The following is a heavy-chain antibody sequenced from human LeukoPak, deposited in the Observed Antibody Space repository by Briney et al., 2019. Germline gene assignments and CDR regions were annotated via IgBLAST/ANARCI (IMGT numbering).Heavy chain of an antibody. D-gene: IGHD2-8*01. CDR3: ARDRNGVYYYYYMDV. V-gene: IGHV1-2*02. Sequence: ASVKVSCKASGYAFTGYYMHWVRQAPGQGLEWMGWINPNSGGTNYAQKFQGRVTMTRDTSISTAYMELSRLRSDDTAVYYCARDRNGVYYYYYMDVWGKGTAVTVSS. J-gene: IGHJ6*03. CDR1: GYAFTGYY. CDR2: INPNSGGT.